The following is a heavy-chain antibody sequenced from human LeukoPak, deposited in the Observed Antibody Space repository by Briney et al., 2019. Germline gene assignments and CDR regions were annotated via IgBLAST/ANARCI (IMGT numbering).Heavy chain of an antibody. CDR3: ARPQLWTQPPFDY. D-gene: IGHD5-18*01. V-gene: IGHV3-21*01. Sequence: GGSLRLSCSASGFPFSSYSMNWVRQAPGKGLEWVSSISSSSSYIYYADSVKGRFTISRDNAKNSLYLQMNSLRAEDTAVYYCARPQLWTQPPFDYWGQGTLVTVSS. CDR2: ISSSSSYI. CDR1: GFPFSSYS. J-gene: IGHJ4*02.